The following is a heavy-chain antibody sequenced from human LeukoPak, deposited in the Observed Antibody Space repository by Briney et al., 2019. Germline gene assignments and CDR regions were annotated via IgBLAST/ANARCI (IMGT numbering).Heavy chain of an antibody. V-gene: IGHV4-34*01. Sequence: SETLSLTCAVYGGSFSGYYWSWIRQPPGKGLEWIGEINHSGSTNYNPSLKSRVTISVDTSKNQFSLKLSSVTAADTAVYHCARGHPSPHSYGYGSDLDYWGQGTLVTVSS. CDR1: GGSFSGYY. CDR3: ARGHPSPHSYGYGSDLDY. CDR2: INHSGST. D-gene: IGHD5-18*01. J-gene: IGHJ4*02.